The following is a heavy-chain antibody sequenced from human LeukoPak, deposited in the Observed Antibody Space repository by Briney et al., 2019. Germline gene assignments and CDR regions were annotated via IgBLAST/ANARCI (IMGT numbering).Heavy chain of an antibody. J-gene: IGHJ6*02. CDR1: GGTFSSYA. V-gene: IGHV1-69*13. Sequence: SVKVSCKASGGTFSSYAISWVRQAPGQGLEWMGGIIPIFGTANYAQKFQDRVTITADESTSTAYMELSSLRSEDTAVYYCARDRFDILTGYWNPGGMDVWGQGTTVTVSS. D-gene: IGHD3-9*01. CDR2: IIPIFGTA. CDR3: ARDRFDILTGYWNPGGMDV.